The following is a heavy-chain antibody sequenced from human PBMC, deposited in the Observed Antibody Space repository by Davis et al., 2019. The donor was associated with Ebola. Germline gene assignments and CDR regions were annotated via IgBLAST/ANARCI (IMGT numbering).Heavy chain of an antibody. D-gene: IGHD3-22*01. J-gene: IGHJ4*02. V-gene: IGHV4-39*01. CDR1: GGSISSNNYY. CDR2: IDHSGST. Sequence: PSETLSLTCTVSGGSISSNNYYWGWIRQPPGKGLEWIGSIDHSGSTSHNPSLKSRVTISVDTSKNQFSLKLSSVTAADTSVYYCARQRYDRSGYWDYWGQGTLDTVSS. CDR3: ARQRYDRSGYWDY.